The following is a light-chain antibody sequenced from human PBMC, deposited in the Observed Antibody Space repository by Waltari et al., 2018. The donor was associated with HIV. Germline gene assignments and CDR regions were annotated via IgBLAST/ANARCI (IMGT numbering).Light chain of an antibody. J-gene: IGLJ2*01. Sequence: QSVLIQPPSASGTPGQRVTITCSGRRSNIGSNSVNWYQQFPGTAPNLLIFGNDRRPSGVPDRFSGSKSGTSASLVINGLQPEDEADYYCSAWDDNLNALFGGGTKLTVL. V-gene: IGLV1-44*01. CDR1: RSNIGSNS. CDR3: SAWDDNLNAL. CDR2: GND.